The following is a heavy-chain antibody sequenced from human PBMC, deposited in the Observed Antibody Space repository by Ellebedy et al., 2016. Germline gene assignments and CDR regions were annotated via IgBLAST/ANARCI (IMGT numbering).Heavy chain of an antibody. J-gene: IGHJ5*02. CDR1: GSTLSSYS. CDR2: ISQSGDNT. CDR3: ARGVGSGWFDP. Sequence: GGSLRLSCAASGSTLSSYSMAWVRQAPGKGLGWVSFISQSGDNTFYADSVKGRFTISRDNSKNTLYLQMNSLRAEDTAVYYCARGVGSGWFDPWGQGTLVTVSS. D-gene: IGHD2-15*01. V-gene: IGHV3-23*01.